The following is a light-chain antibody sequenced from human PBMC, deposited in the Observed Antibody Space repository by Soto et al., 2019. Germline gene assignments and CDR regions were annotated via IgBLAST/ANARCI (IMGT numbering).Light chain of an antibody. CDR1: SSDVGRYNY. CDR2: EVS. J-gene: IGLJ1*01. V-gene: IGLV2-8*01. Sequence: QSALTQPPSASGSPGQSVTISCTGTSSDVGRYNYISWYQQRPGKAPKLIIYEVSKRPSGVPDRLSGFKYGNTASLPVSGLQAEDEADYYFSSYAGNSRYVFGTGTKGTGL. CDR3: SSYAGNSRYV.